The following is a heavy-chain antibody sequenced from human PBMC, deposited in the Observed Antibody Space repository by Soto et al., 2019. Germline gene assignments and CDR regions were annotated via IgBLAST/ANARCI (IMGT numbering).Heavy chain of an antibody. V-gene: IGHV1-69*02. D-gene: IGHD3-22*01. CDR2: IIPILGIA. CDR3: ASANYYDSSGYYRENNWFDP. Sequence: ASVKVSCKASGGTFSSYTISWVRQAPGQGLEWMGRIIPILGIANYAQKFQGRVTITADKSTSTAYMELSSLRSEDTAVYYCASANYYDSSGYYRENNWFDPWGQGTLVTVAS. J-gene: IGHJ5*02. CDR1: GGTFSSYT.